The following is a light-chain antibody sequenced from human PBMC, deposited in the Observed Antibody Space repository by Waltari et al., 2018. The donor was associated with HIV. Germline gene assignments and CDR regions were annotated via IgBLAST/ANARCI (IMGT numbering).Light chain of an antibody. CDR2: SNN. V-gene: IGLV1-44*01. CDR1: SSSIGSNT. Sequence: QSVLPQPPSASGTPGQRVTISCSGSSSSIGSNTVNWFQQLPGPAPKLLIYSNNQRPSGVPDRFSGSKSGTSASLAISGLQSEDEADYYCAAWDDSLNGFWVFGGGTKLTVL. J-gene: IGLJ3*02. CDR3: AAWDDSLNGFWV.